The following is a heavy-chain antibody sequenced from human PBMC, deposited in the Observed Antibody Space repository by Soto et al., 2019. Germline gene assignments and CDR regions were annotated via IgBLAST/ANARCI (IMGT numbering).Heavy chain of an antibody. CDR2: ISAYNGNT. CDR1: GYTFTSYG. Sequence: ASVKVSCKASGYTFTSYGISWVRQAPGQGLEWMGWISAYNGNTNYAQKLQGRVTMTTDTSTSTAYMELRSLRSDDTAVYYCAREGSILTGYYTGIRYYYMDVWGKGTTVTVSS. D-gene: IGHD3-9*01. V-gene: IGHV1-18*01. CDR3: AREGSILTGYYTGIRYYYMDV. J-gene: IGHJ6*03.